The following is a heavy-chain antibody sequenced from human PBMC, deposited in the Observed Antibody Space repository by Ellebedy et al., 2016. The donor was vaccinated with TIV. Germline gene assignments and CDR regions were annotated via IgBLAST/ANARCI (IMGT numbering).Heavy chain of an antibody. CDR1: GGTFSSYA. Sequence: AASVKVSCKASGGTFSSYAISWVRQAPGQGLEWMGRIIPILGIANYAQKFQGRVTITADKSTSTAYMELSSLRSEDTAVYYCARHMVKGEEETYFDYWGQGTLVTVSS. V-gene: IGHV1-69*04. J-gene: IGHJ4*02. CDR3: ARHMVKGEEETYFDY. CDR2: IIPILGIA. D-gene: IGHD5-18*01.